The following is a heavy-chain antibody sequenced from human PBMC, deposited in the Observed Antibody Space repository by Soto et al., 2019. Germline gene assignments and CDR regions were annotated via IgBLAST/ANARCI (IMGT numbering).Heavy chain of an antibody. V-gene: IGHV3-64D*06. J-gene: IGHJ3*01. CDR1: GFAFSGHR. D-gene: IGHD2-21*01. CDR3: VRYCGCESIQVVPCFEV. Sequence: RLCCSAGGFAFSGHRMHLLRQAPALGLEHVAGISKNGAITFYADSVKGRFTSSVDNSKNTLFLYVGSLTMEDTAVYYCVRYCGCESIQVVPCFEVWGHGTMVTVSS. CDR2: ISKNGAIT.